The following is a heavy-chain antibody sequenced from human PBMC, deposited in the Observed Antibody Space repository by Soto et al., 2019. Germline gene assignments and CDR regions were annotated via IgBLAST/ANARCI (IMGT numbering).Heavy chain of an antibody. V-gene: IGHV4-4*07. CDR2: IYTSGST. CDR3: EREWVRGWFDR. Sequence: QVQLQESGPGLVKPSETLSLTCTVSGGSISSYYWSWIRQPAGKGLEWIGRIYTSGSTNYNPSLERRVTMSVDTSKNQVSRKLSAVTAADTAVYYCEREWVRGWFDRWGQGTLVTVSS. J-gene: IGHJ5*02. D-gene: IGHD1-26*01. CDR1: GGSISSYY.